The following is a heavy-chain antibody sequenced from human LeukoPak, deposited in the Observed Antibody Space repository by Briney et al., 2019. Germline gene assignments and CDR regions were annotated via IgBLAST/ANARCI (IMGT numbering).Heavy chain of an antibody. J-gene: IGHJ4*02. D-gene: IGHD3-22*01. CDR1: GFTFSSYA. CDR2: ISGSGGST. Sequence: GGSLRLSCAASGFTFSSYAMSWVRQAPGKGLEWVSAISGSGGSTYYADSVKGRFTISRDNSKNTLYLQMNSLRAEDTAVYYCAKDLPPEIYDSSGYYWDYWGQGTLVTVPS. CDR3: AKDLPPEIYDSSGYYWDY. V-gene: IGHV3-23*01.